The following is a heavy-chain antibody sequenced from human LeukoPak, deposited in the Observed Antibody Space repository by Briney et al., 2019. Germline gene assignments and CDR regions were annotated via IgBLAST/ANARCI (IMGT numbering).Heavy chain of an antibody. CDR1: GFTVSSNY. D-gene: IGHD4-11*01. Sequence: GGSLRLSCAASGFTVSSNYMNWVRQAPGKGLEWVSVIYTAGSAYYADSVKGRFTISRDNAKNSLYLQMNSLRAEDTAVYYCARDVGGMTTEYYFDYWGQGTLVTVSS. CDR2: IYTAGSA. V-gene: IGHV3-53*01. CDR3: ARDVGGMTTEYYFDY. J-gene: IGHJ4*02.